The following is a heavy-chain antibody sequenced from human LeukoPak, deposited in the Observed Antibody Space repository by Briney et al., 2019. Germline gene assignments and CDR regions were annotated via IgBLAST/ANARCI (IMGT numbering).Heavy chain of an antibody. CDR3: ARLDYYYYGMDV. Sequence: ASVKVSCKASGYTFTSYYIHWVRQAPGQGLEWMGIISPGGGSTTYAQKFQGRVTMTRDMSTSTVNMELSSLRSEDTAVYYCARLDYYYYGMDVWGQGTTVTVSS. J-gene: IGHJ6*02. CDR1: GYTFTSYY. V-gene: IGHV1-46*01. CDR2: ISPGGGST.